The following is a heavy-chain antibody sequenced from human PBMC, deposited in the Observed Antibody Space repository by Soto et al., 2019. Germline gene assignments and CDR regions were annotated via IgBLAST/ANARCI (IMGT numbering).Heavy chain of an antibody. CDR3: ARLEVPAAPFDY. D-gene: IGHD2-2*01. J-gene: IGHJ4*02. CDR1: GFSFSDYY. V-gene: IGHV3-11*01. Sequence: GGSLRLSCAASGFSFSDYYMSWIRQAPGKGLEWVSYISSSGSTIYYADSVKGRFTISRDNAKNSLYLQMNSLRAEDTAVYYSARLEVPAAPFDYWGQGTLVTVSS. CDR2: ISSSGSTI.